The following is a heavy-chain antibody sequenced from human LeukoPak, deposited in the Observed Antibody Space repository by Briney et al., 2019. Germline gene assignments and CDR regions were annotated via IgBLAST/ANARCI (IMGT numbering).Heavy chain of an antibody. CDR1: GGSFSGYY. D-gene: IGHD2/OR15-2a*01. V-gene: IGHV4-34*01. CDR2: INHSGST. J-gene: IGHJ4*02. Sequence: SETLSLTCAVYGGSFSGYYWSWIRQPPGKGLEWIGEINHSGSTNYNPSLKSRVTISVDTSKNQFSLKLSSVTAADTAVYYCARGYFYFDYWGQGTLLTVSS. CDR3: ARGYFYFDY.